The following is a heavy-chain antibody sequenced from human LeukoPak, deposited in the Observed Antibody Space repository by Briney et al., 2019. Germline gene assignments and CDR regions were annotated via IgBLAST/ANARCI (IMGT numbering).Heavy chain of an antibody. J-gene: IGHJ5*02. CDR2: INPSGGST. CDR3: ARDGCSSTSCYASGNWFDP. V-gene: IGHV1-46*01. Sequence: GASVTVSFAASGYTFTIYYMHWVRQAPGQGLEWMGIINPSGGSTSYAQKFQGRVTMTRDTSTSTVYMELSSLRSEDTAVYYCARDGCSSTSCYASGNWFDPWGQGTLVTVSS. CDR1: GYTFTIYY. D-gene: IGHD2-2*01.